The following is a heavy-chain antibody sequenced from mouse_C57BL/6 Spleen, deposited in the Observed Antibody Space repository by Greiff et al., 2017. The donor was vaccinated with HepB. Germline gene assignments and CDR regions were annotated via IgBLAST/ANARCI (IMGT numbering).Heavy chain of an antibody. V-gene: IGHV1-52*01. J-gene: IGHJ1*03. Sequence: QVQLQQPGAELVRPGSSVKLSCKASGYTFTSCWMHWVKQRPIQGLEWIGNIDPSDSETHYNQKFKDKATLTVDKSSSTAYMQLSSLTSEDSAVYYCAREGPDWYFDVWGTGTTVTVSS. CDR2: IDPSDSET. CDR1: GYTFTSCW. CDR3: AREGPDWYFDV.